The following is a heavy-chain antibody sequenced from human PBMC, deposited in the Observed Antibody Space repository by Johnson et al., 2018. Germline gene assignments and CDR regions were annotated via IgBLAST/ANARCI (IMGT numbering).Heavy chain of an antibody. CDR3: ARAPLGQTRLSPNVPYYYYGLDV. V-gene: IGHV1-69*02. J-gene: IGHJ6*01. CDR1: GGTFSSYT. CDR2: IIPILGIA. D-gene: IGHD1-14*01. Sequence: QVQLVQSGAEVKKPGSSVKVSCKASGGTFSSYTISWVRQAPGQGLEWMGRIIPILGIANYAQKFQGRVTITADESTSTAYMELSSLGSEDTAVYYSARAPLGQTRLSPNVPYYYYGLDVWGQGTTVTVSS.